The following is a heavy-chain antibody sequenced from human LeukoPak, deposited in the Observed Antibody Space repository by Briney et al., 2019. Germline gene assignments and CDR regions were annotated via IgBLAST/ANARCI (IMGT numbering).Heavy chain of an antibody. CDR1: GFTFSSYA. CDR3: AKGEYYYGSGSPLPYFDY. CDR2: ISGSGGST. Sequence: GGSLRLSCAASGFTFSSYAMSWVRQAPGKGLEWVSAISGSGGSTYYADSVKGRFTISRDNSKNTLYLQMNSLRAEDTAVYYCAKGEYYYGSGSPLPYFDYWGQGTLVTVSS. D-gene: IGHD3-10*01. J-gene: IGHJ4*02. V-gene: IGHV3-23*01.